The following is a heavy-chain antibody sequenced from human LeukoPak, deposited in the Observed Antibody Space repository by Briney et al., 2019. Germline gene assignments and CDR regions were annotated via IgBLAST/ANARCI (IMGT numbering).Heavy chain of an antibody. CDR3: ARDNNNWYGWFDP. CDR1: GGSISSGSYY. V-gene: IGHV4-61*02. J-gene: IGHJ5*02. D-gene: IGHD1-1*01. CDR2: IYTSGST. Sequence: SQTLSLTCTVSGGSISSGSYYWSWIRQPAGKGLEWIGRIYTSGSTNYNPSLKSRVTISVDTSKNQFSLKLSSVTAADTAVYCCARDNNNWYGWFDPWGQGTLVTVSS.